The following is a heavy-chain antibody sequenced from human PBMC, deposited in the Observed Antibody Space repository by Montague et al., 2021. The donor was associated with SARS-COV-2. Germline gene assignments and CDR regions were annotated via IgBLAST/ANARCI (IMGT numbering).Heavy chain of an antibody. CDR3: ARGMIRGVTTPFDY. J-gene: IGHJ4*02. V-gene: IGHV4-39*02. Sequence: SETLSLTCSVSSGSIISSGYYWGWTRQPPGKELEWIGNIYYSGTTYYNPSLQSRGTISVDTSKNHLSLRLSSMTAADTAVYFCARGMIRGVTTPFDYWGQGSQVTVSS. CDR1: SGSIISSGYY. D-gene: IGHD3-10*01. CDR2: IYYSGTT.